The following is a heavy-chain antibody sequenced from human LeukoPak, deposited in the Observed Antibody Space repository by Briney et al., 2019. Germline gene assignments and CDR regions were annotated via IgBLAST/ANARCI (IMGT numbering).Heavy chain of an antibody. CDR3: AKGREWLVQYYFDY. D-gene: IGHD6-19*01. CDR2: ISGSGGST. J-gene: IGHJ4*02. Sequence: GGSLRLSCAASGFTFSSYAMSWVRQAPGKGLEWVSAISGSGGSTYYAGSVKGRFTISRDNSKNTLYLQMNSLRAEDTAVYYCAKGREWLVQYYFDYWGQGTLVTVSS. V-gene: IGHV3-23*01. CDR1: GFTFSSYA.